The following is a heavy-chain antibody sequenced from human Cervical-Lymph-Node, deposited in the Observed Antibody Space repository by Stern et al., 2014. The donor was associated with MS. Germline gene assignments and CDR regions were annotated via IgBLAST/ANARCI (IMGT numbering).Heavy chain of an antibody. D-gene: IGHD1-26*01. J-gene: IGHJ5*02. V-gene: IGHV4-4*08. CDR3: AAGVGWEASA. Sequence: VQLEESVPGLVRPSETLSLTCTVSGGSISNFYWNWIRQPPGKGLEWIGHIYPSGTTTYSPSFQSRVTISLDASKNQFSLRLTSATAADTAVYYCAAGVGWEASAWGQGALVTVSS. CDR1: GGSISNFY. CDR2: IYPSGTT.